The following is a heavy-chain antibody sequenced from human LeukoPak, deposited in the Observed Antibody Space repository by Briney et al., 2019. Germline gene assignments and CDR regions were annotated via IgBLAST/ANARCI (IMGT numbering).Heavy chain of an antibody. CDR3: ARDLAVAGTGCGDY. CDR1: GYTFTSYG. Sequence: EASVKVSCKASGYTFTSYGISWVRQAPGQGLEWMGWISAYNGNTNYAQKLQGRVTMTTDTSTSTAYMELRSPRSDDTAVYYCARDLAVAGTGCGDYWGQGTLVTVSS. V-gene: IGHV1-18*01. J-gene: IGHJ4*02. CDR2: ISAYNGNT. D-gene: IGHD6-19*01.